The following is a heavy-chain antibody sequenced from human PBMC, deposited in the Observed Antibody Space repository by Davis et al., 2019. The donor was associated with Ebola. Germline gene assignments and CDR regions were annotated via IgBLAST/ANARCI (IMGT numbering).Heavy chain of an antibody. Sequence: GESLKISCAASGFTFSSYEMNWVRQAPGKGLKWVSYISSGGSTIYYADSVKGRFTISRDNAKNSLYLQMNSLRAEDTAVYYCARVSGIQYYFDYWGQGTLVTVSS. D-gene: IGHD1-26*01. CDR3: ARVSGIQYYFDY. V-gene: IGHV3-48*03. J-gene: IGHJ4*01. CDR2: ISSGGSTI. CDR1: GFTFSSYE.